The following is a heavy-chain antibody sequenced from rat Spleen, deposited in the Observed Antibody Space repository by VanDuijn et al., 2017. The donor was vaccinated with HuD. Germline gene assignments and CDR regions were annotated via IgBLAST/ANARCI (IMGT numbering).Heavy chain of an antibody. V-gene: IGHV5-29*01. CDR2: ISSDGSTT. J-gene: IGHJ4*01. Sequence: EVRLVESDGGLVQPGGSLKLSCAASGFAFSDFFMAWVRQAPAKGLEWVATISSDGSTTYYRDSVKGRFTISRDNAKSTLYLQMDSLRSEDTATYYCARLGGYNSYVMDAWGQGASVTVSS. CDR1: GFAFSDFF. D-gene: IGHD1-4*01. CDR3: ARLGGYNSYVMDA.